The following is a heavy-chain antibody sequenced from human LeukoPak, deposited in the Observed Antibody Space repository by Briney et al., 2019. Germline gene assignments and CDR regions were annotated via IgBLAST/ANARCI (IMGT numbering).Heavy chain of an antibody. CDR3: SRGPIQLWVHNGVDV. J-gene: IGHJ6*02. V-gene: IGHV3-49*04. CDR1: GFNFGDHA. Sequence: PGWSLRLSCTTSGFNFGDHAMTWVRQAPGKGLEWVGFIRSKAYRGTTEYAASVKGRFNISRDDSKSVVYLQMNSLKSEDTAVYYCSRGPIQLWVHNGVDVWGQGTTVTVSS. D-gene: IGHD5-18*01. CDR2: IRSKAYRGTT.